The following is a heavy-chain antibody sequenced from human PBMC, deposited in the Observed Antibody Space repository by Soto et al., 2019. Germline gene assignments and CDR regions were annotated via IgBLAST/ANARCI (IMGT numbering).Heavy chain of an antibody. CDR2: SKNKANSFTT. Sequence: EVQLVESGGGLVQPGGSLRLACAASGFTFSVHYIDWVWHAPGQGLEWVARSKNKANSFTTEYAGSVKCRFTISRDDSGSSVFLQMKSRKTEDTAVYYCARGGGSGPHRDYDYWGPGTLVTVSS. D-gene: IGHD6-19*01. J-gene: IGHJ4*02. CDR3: ARGGGSGPHRDYDY. V-gene: IGHV3-72*01. CDR1: GFTFSVHY.